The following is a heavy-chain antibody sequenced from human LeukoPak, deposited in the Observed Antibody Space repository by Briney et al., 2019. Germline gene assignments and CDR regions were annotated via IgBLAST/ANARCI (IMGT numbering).Heavy chain of an antibody. V-gene: IGHV3-30-3*01. Sequence: TGGSLRLSCAASGFTFSSYAMHWVRQAPGKGLEWVAVISYDGSNKYYADSVKGRFTISRDNSKNTLYLQMNSLRAEDTAVYYCARASSDIVATITPTFDYWGQGTLVTVSS. CDR3: ARASSDIVATITPTFDY. CDR2: ISYDGSNK. D-gene: IGHD5-12*01. CDR1: GFTFSSYA. J-gene: IGHJ4*02.